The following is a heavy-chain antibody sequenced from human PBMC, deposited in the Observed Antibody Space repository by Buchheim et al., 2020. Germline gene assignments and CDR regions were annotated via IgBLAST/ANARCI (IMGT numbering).Heavy chain of an antibody. CDR2: MNPNSGNT. CDR3: ARGQTYYDFWSGYYVFPDYYYYGMDV. Sequence: QVQLVQSGAEVKKPGASVKVSCKASGYTFTSYDINWVRQATGQGLEWMGWMNPNSGNTGYAQKFQGRVTMTRNTSISTAYMELSSLRSEDTAVYYCARGQTYYDFWSGYYVFPDYYYYGMDVWGQGTT. CDR1: GYTFTSYD. J-gene: IGHJ6*02. V-gene: IGHV1-8*01. D-gene: IGHD3-3*01.